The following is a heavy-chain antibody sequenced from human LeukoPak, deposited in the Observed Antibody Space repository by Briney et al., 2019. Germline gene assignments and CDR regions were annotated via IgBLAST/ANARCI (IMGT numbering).Heavy chain of an antibody. Sequence: SQTLSLTCTVSGGSISSGGFFWNWIRQHPGKGLEWIGNIYHSGSTYHNPSLKSRVTISVDTSKNQFPLKLSSVTAADTAVYYCARRYSGHEYFDYWGQGTLVTVSS. D-gene: IGHD5-12*01. CDR2: IYHSGST. CDR1: GGSISSGGFF. CDR3: ARRYSGHEYFDY. J-gene: IGHJ4*02. V-gene: IGHV4-31*03.